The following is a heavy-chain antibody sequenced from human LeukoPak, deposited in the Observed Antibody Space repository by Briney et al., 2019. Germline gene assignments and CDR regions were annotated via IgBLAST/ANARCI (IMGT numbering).Heavy chain of an antibody. V-gene: IGHV4-59*01. CDR2: IYYSGST. J-gene: IGHJ4*02. CDR1: GGSISSYY. Sequence: SETLSLTCTASGGSISSYYWSWIRQPPGKGLEWIGYIYYSGSTNYNPSLKSRVAISVDTSKEQFSLKLSCVAAADTAVYYCARLRRDGYTLDYWGQGTLVTVSS. CDR3: ARLRRDGYTLDY. D-gene: IGHD5-24*01.